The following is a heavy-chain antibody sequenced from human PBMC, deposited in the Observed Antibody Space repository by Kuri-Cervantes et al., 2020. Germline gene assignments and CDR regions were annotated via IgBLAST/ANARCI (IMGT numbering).Heavy chain of an antibody. CDR2: ISGSGGST. J-gene: IGHJ5*02. CDR3: TTDPVP. Sequence: GESLKISCAASGFTFSSYAMSWVRQAPGKGLEWVPAISGSGGSTYYADSLKGRFTISRDNSKNTLYLQMNSLKTEDTAVYYCTTDPVPWGQGTLVTVSS. CDR1: GFTFSSYA. V-gene: IGHV3-23*01.